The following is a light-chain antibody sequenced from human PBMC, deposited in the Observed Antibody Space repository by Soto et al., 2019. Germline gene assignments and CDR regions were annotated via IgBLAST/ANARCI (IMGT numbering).Light chain of an antibody. CDR3: HHTSSFPLT. V-gene: IGKV1-12*01. Sequence: DIPMTQSPSFVSASVGDRVTLTCRASQGVSSWLAWYQHKQRRAPKLLIHAASSWESGVPSRFSCSGSGTDFNLTISRLQHEDFAIYECHHTSSFPLTFGGGTQVAIK. CDR1: QGVSSW. CDR2: AAS. J-gene: IGKJ4*01.